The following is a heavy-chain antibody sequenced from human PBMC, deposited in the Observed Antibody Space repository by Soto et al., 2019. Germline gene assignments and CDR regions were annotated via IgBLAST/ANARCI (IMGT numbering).Heavy chain of an antibody. D-gene: IGHD3-9*01. J-gene: IGHJ6*02. V-gene: IGHV1-18*04. CDR1: GDTFTGYY. CDR2: ISAYNGNT. CDR3: ARDPPDPHYDILTGPRGDYYYYGMDV. Sequence: ASVEVCCKASGDTFTGYYMHWVRQAPGQGLEWMGWISAYNGNTNYAQKLQGRVTMTTDTSTSTAYMELRSLRSDDTAVYYCARDPPDPHYDILTGPRGDYYYYGMDVWGQGTTVTVSS.